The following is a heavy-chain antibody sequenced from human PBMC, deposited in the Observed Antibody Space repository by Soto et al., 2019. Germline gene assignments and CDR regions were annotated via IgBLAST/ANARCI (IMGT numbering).Heavy chain of an antibody. CDR1: GGSISSGGYY. V-gene: IGHV4-31*03. CDR2: IYYSGST. Sequence: SETLSLTCTVSGGSISSGGYYWSWIRQHPGKGLEWIGYIYYSGSTYYNPSLKSRVTISVDTSKNQFSLKLSSVTAADTAVYYCAREGRGGYCSSTSCYEDPDYFDYWGQGTLVTVSS. CDR3: AREGRGGYCSSTSCYEDPDYFDY. J-gene: IGHJ4*02. D-gene: IGHD2-2*01.